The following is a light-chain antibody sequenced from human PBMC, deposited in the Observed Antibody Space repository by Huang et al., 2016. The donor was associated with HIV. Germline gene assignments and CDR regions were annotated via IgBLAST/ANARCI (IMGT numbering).Light chain of an antibody. V-gene: IGKV3-15*01. J-gene: IGKJ2*01. CDR3: QQYYNWPLYT. CDR1: QTISSN. CDR2: DAS. Sequence: EIVMTQSPATLSASPGERATLSCRASQTISSNLAWYQQKPGQAPRLLIYDASTRVTSIPARFSGSVSGTEFTLTISSLQSEDVAVYYCQQYYNWPLYTFGQGTKLEIK.